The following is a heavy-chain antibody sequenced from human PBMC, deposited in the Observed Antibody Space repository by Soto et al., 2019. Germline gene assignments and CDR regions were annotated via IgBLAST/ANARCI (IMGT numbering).Heavy chain of an antibody. V-gene: IGHV6-1*01. D-gene: IGHD3-9*01. CDR2: TYYRSKWYN. J-gene: IGHJ3*02. Sequence: SQTLSLTCAISGGSVSSNSAAWNWIRQSPSRGLEWLGRTYYRSKWYNDYAVSVKSRITINPDTSKNQFSLQLNSVTPEDTAVYYCAREDHYDILTGYYPHNAFDIWGQGTMVTVS. CDR1: GGSVSSNSAA. CDR3: AREDHYDILTGYYPHNAFDI.